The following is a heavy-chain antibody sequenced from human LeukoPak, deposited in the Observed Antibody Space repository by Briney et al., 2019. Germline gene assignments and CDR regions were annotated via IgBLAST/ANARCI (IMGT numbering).Heavy chain of an antibody. CDR3: ARGDWGSPDYYYMDV. V-gene: IGHV4-39*01. Sequence: SETLSLTCKVSGGSIRSDTYYWGWIRQPPGKGLEWIANIFYNGSPDYNPSLKSRVNTSVDTSKDQFSLNLSSVTAADTAVYYCARGDWGSPDYYYMDVWGKGTTVTISS. CDR2: IFYNGSP. D-gene: IGHD2-21*02. CDR1: GGSIRSDTYY. J-gene: IGHJ6*03.